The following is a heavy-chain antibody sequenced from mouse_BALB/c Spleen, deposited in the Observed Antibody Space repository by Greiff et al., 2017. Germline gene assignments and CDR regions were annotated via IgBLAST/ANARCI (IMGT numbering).Heavy chain of an antibody. CDR1: GYSITSDYA. Sequence: DVQLQESGPGLVKPSQSLSLTCTVTGYSITSDYAWNWIRQFPGNKLEWMGYISYSGSTSYNPSLKSRISITRDTSKNQFFLQLNSVTTEDTATYYCARGGVYYAMDYWGQGTSVTVSS. V-gene: IGHV3-2*02. CDR3: ARGGVYYAMDY. J-gene: IGHJ4*01. CDR2: ISYSGST.